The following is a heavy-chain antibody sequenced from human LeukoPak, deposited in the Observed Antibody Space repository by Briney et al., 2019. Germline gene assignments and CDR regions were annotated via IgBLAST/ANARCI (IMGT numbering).Heavy chain of an antibody. CDR2: IFYSGST. CDR3: ARAPSSYGSPYMDV. D-gene: IGHD1-26*01. J-gene: IGHJ6*03. CDR1: GGSISSYY. V-gene: IGHV4-59*12. Sequence: SETLSLTCTVSGGSISSYYWSWIRQPPGKGLEWIGYIFYSGSTYYNPSLKSRVTISVDTSKNQFSLKLSSVTAADTAVYYCARAPSSYGSPYMDVWGKGTTVTVSS.